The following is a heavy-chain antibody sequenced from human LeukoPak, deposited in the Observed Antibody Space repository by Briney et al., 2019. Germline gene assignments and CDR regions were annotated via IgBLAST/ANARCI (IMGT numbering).Heavy chain of an antibody. CDR3: ARVGSADDAFDI. D-gene: IGHD5-12*01. CDR2: ISYDGSNK. J-gene: IGHJ3*02. V-gene: IGHV3-30-3*01. Sequence: GGSLRLSCAASGFTFSSYAMHWVRQAPGKGLGWVAVISYDGSNKYYADSVKGRFTISRDNSKNTLYLQMNSLRAEDTAVYYCARVGSADDAFDIWGQGTMVTVSS. CDR1: GFTFSSYA.